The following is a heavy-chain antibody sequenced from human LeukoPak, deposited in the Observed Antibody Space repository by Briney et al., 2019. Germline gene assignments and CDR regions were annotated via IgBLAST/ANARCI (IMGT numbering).Heavy chain of an antibody. J-gene: IGHJ3*02. V-gene: IGHV4-4*07. D-gene: IGHD3-3*01. CDR2: IYTSGST. CDR1: GGSISSYY. CDR3: ARSPLDFWSGYYGSGYAFDI. Sequence: PSETLSLTCTVSGGSISSYYWSWIRQPAGKGLEWIGRIYTSGSTNYNPSLKSRVTMSVDTSKNQFSLKLSSVTAADTAVYYCARSPLDFWSGYYGSGYAFDIWGQGTMVTVSS.